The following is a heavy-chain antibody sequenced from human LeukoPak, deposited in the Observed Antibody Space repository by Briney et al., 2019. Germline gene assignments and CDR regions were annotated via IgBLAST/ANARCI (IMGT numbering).Heavy chain of an antibody. V-gene: IGHV1-2*02. CDR2: INPNSGGT. J-gene: IGHJ4*02. D-gene: IGHD6-13*01. CDR1: GYTFTGYY. CDR3: ARALSGGYDFWGIAAAGINDY. Sequence: ASVNVSCKASGYTFTGYYMHWVRQAPGQGLEWMGWINPNSGGTNYAQKFQGRVTMTRDTSISTAYMELSRLRSDDTAVYYCARALSGGYDFWGIAAAGINDYWGQGTLVTVSS.